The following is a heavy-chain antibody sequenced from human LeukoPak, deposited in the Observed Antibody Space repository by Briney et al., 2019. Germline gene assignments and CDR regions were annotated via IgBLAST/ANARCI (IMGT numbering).Heavy chain of an antibody. CDR1: GFTFSNYW. Sequence: GSLRLYSAASGFTFSNYWMHWVRQVPGKGLVWVSRINSDGSTTSYADSVKGRFTISRDNAKNTLYLQMNSLRAEDTAVYYCVKTMMTFGGVIRTDAFDIWGHGSMVTVSS. CDR2: INSDGSTT. V-gene: IGHV3-74*01. J-gene: IGHJ3*02. CDR3: VKTMMTFGGVIRTDAFDI. D-gene: IGHD3-16*01.